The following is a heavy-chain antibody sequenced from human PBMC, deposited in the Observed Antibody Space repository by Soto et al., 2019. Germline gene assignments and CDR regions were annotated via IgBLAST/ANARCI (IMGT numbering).Heavy chain of an antibody. J-gene: IGHJ4*02. CDR1: GFTFSTCA. Sequence: EVQLLESGGGLVQPGGSLRLSCAASGFTFSTCAMRWVRQVPGKGLEWVSTISKSGGSTYYADSVKGRFTISRDISKNTVFLHMNSLRAEDTAVYYRAKGGVSSTYYLFEYWGQGTLVSVSS. D-gene: IGHD1-26*01. V-gene: IGHV3-23*01. CDR3: AKGGVSSTYYLFEY. CDR2: ISKSGGST.